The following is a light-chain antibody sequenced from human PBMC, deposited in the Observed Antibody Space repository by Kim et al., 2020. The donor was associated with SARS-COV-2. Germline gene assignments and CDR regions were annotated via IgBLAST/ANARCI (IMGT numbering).Light chain of an antibody. V-gene: IGKV3-15*01. J-gene: IGKJ1*01. Sequence: EIVMTQSPATLSVSPGERATLSCRASQSVNSNLAWYQQKPGQAPRLLIYGASTRATGIPARFSGSGSGKEFTLTISSLQSEDFAVYYCQQYNNWPRTFGQGTKVDIK. CDR2: GAS. CDR3: QQYNNWPRT. CDR1: QSVNSN.